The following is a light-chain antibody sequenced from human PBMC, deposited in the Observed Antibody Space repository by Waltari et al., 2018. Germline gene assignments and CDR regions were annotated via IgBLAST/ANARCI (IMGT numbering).Light chain of an antibody. CDR1: ASISSW. J-gene: IGKJ1*01. CDR3: QQFNTYPWT. CDR2: KAS. V-gene: IGKV1-5*03. Sequence: DIQMTQSPSTLSASVGDRATFTCRASASISSWLAWYQQRPGKAPNLLIYKASRLESGVPSRFSGSGSGTEFALTISSLQPEDFATYYCQQFNTYPWTFGQGTKVDIK.